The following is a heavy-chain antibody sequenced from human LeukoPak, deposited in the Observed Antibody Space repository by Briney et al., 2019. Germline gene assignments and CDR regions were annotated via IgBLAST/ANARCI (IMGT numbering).Heavy chain of an antibody. CDR2: IFSDGTT. J-gene: IGHJ4*02. CDR1: GGSISSYY. CDR3: ARGSEWLGKFDF. D-gene: IGHD5-12*01. V-gene: IGHV4-59*01. Sequence: SETLSLTCTVSGGSISSYYWSWIRQSPGRGLEWIGYIFSDGTTNYNPSLKSRVTISIDTSKNQFSLKLSSVTAADAAVYYCARGSEWLGKFDFWGLGTLVTVS.